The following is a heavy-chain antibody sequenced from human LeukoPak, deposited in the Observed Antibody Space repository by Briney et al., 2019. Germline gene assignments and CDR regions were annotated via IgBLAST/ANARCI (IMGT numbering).Heavy chain of an antibody. D-gene: IGHD3-22*01. V-gene: IGHV4-59*01. CDR1: GGSISIYY. CDR3: ARASRYYYDRSGSYTFYFDY. CDR2: IYYSGTT. J-gene: IGHJ4*02. Sequence: PSETLSLTCTVSGGSISIYYWSWIRQSPGKGLEWIGNIYYSGTTNYNPSLKSRVSISVDTSKTQFSLRLSSVTAADTAVYYCARASRYYYDRSGSYTFYFDYWGQGTLLTVSS.